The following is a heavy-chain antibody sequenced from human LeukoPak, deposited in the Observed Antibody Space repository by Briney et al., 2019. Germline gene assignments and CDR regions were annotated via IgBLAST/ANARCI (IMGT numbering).Heavy chain of an antibody. Sequence: ASVKVSCKASGYTFTSYYMHWVRQAPGQGLEWMGIINPSGGSTSYAQKFQGRVTMTRDMSTSTVYMELRSLRSDDTAVYYCARVGSSSWYGYYYMDVWGKGTTVTISS. CDR1: GYTFTSYY. V-gene: IGHV1-46*01. J-gene: IGHJ6*03. CDR2: INPSGGST. CDR3: ARVGSSSWYGYYYMDV. D-gene: IGHD6-13*01.